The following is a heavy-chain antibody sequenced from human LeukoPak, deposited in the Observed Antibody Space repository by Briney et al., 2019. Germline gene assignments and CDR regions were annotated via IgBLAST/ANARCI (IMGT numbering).Heavy chain of an antibody. CDR3: ARSALGYCSSTRCYPKTNWFDH. J-gene: IGHJ5*02. CDR2: INHSGST. D-gene: IGHD2-2*01. V-gene: IGHV4-34*01. Sequence: PSETLSLTCAVYGVSFSVYYWSSSREPPGKGLEWSGGINHSGSTNYNPSLKSRVTISVDTSKNQFSLKLCSVPAADTAVYYCARSALGYCSSTRCYPKTNWFDHWGQGTLVTVSS. CDR1: GVSFSVYY.